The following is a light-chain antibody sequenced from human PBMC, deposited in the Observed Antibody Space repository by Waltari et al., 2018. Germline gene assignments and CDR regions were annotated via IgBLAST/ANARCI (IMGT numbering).Light chain of an antibody. V-gene: IGLV2-14*01. CDR1: SRDAGFYDF. CDR3: SSYTRRSYWV. CDR2: KVN. Sequence: QSALTQPASVSGSPGQSIPISCTGTSRDAGFYDFVSWFQQHPGKAPKVMIYKVNNRPSGVSNRFSGSKSANTASLTISGLQAEDEADYYCSSYTRRSYWVFGGGTQLTVL. J-gene: IGLJ3*02.